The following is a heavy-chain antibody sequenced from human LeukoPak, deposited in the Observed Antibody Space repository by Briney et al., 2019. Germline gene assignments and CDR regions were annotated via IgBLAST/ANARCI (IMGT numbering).Heavy chain of an antibody. CDR1: GFNVNTYY. Sequence: GGSLRLSCAASGFNVNTYYMSWVRQAPGKGLEWVSVFYDGGATYYADSVKGRFTISRDNSKNTLFLQMNSLRVEDTALYYCASDRNNYAWFFYWGQGALVTVSS. D-gene: IGHD1-1*01. J-gene: IGHJ4*02. V-gene: IGHV3-53*01. CDR2: FYDGGAT. CDR3: ASDRNNYAWFFY.